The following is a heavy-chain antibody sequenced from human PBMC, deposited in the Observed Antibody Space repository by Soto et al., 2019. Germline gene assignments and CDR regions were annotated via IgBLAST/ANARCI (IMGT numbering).Heavy chain of an antibody. CDR3: AHYSAYDYYFDS. J-gene: IGHJ4*02. Sequence: QITLKESGPTLVKPTQTLTLTCTFSGFSLSISGVGVGWIRQPPGKALEWLALIYWDDDKRHSPSLKSRLTITMDTSKNQGVLSMTNVDPVDTATYYCAHYSAYDYYFDSWGQGTLVTVSS. CDR1: GFSLSISGVG. D-gene: IGHD5-12*01. CDR2: IYWDDDK. V-gene: IGHV2-5*02.